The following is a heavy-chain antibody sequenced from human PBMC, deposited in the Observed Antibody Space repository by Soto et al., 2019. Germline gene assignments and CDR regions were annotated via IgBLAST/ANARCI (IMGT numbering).Heavy chain of an antibody. V-gene: IGHV4-31*03. D-gene: IGHD6-6*01. J-gene: IGHJ4*02. CDR3: ARRYSSSPIFDY. Sequence: QVQLQESGPGLVKPSQTLSLTCTVSGGSISSGGYYWSWIRQHPGKGLEWIGYIYYSGSTYYNPSLKSRVTISVDTSKNQFSLKLSAVTAADTAVYYCARRYSSSPIFDYWGQGTLVTVSS. CDR2: IYYSGST. CDR1: GGSISSGGYY.